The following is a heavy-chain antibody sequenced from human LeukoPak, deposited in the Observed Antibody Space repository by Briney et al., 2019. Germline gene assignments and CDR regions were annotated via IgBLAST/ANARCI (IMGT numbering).Heavy chain of an antibody. D-gene: IGHD3-9*01. Sequence: ASVKVSCKASGGTFSSYAISWVRQAPGQGLEWMGWINPNSGGTNYAQKFQGRVTMTRDASISTAYMELSRLRSDDTAVYYCARGAALRYFDWLLPDYYYYYMDVWGKGTTVTISS. CDR2: INPNSGGT. CDR3: ARGAALRYFDWLLPDYYYYYMDV. J-gene: IGHJ6*03. CDR1: GGTFSSYA. V-gene: IGHV1-2*02.